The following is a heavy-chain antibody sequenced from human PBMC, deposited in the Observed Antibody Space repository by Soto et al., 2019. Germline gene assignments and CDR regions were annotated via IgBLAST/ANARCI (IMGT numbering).Heavy chain of an antibody. CDR2: IYYSGST. CDR1: GGSISSGDYY. V-gene: IGHV4-30-4*01. Sequence: PSETLSLTCTVSGGSISSGDYYWSWIRQPPGKGLEWIGYIYYSGSTYYNPSLKSRVTISVDTSKNQFSLKLSSVTAADTAVYYCARSTILTGYYIDYWGQGTLVTVSS. J-gene: IGHJ4*02. D-gene: IGHD3-9*01. CDR3: ARSTILTGYYIDY.